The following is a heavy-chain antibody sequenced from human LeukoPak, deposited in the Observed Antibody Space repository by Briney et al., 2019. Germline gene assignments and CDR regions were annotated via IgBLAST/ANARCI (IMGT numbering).Heavy chain of an antibody. CDR3: ARHARITMVRGVPYNWFDP. CDR2: INHSGST. D-gene: IGHD3-10*01. Sequence: SSETLSLTCAVYGGSFSGYYWSWIRQPPGKGLEWIGEINHSGSTNYNPSLKSRVTISVDTSKNQFSLKLSSVTAADTAVYYCARHARITMVRGVPYNWFDPWGQGTLVTVSS. V-gene: IGHV4-34*01. CDR1: GGSFSGYY. J-gene: IGHJ5*02.